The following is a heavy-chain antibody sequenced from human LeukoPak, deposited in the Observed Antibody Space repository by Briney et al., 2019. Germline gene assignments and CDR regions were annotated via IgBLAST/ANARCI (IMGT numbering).Heavy chain of an antibody. CDR2: ISGSGDTT. CDR1: GFTFSSYA. J-gene: IGHJ4*02. D-gene: IGHD3-9*01. Sequence: PGGSLRLSCAASGFTFSSYAMSWVRQTPGKGLEWVSAISGSGDTTYYADSVKGRFTISRDNSKNTLYLQMNSLRAEDTAVYYCAKGLRYFDWDYWGQGTLVTVSS. V-gene: IGHV3-23*01. CDR3: AKGLRYFDWDY.